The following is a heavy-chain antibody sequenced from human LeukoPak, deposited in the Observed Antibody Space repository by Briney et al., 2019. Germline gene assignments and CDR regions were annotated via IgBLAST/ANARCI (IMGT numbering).Heavy chain of an antibody. CDR2: IYTSEST. CDR1: GGSISSSNYY. Sequence: PSETPSLTCSVSGGSISSSNYYWSWIRQPAGKGLEWIGRIYTSESTNYNPSLKSRVTISIDTSKNQFYLKLSSLTAADTAVYYCARRDDSSGYHKIFDYWGPGTLVTVSS. J-gene: IGHJ4*02. CDR3: ARRDDSSGYHKIFDY. V-gene: IGHV4-61*02. D-gene: IGHD3-22*01.